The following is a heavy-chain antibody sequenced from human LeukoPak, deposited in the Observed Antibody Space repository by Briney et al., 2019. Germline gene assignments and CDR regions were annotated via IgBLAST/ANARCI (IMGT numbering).Heavy chain of an antibody. V-gene: IGHV4-61*02. CDR2: IYTSGST. Sequence: SQTLSLTCTISGDYISSGSYYWSWIRQPAGKGLEWIGRIYTSGSTKYNPSLKSRVTISVDTSKNQFSLKLSSVTAADTAVYYCARDSGWLDGFDYWGQGTLVTVSS. J-gene: IGHJ4*02. CDR1: GDYISSGSYY. D-gene: IGHD6-19*01. CDR3: ARDSGWLDGFDY.